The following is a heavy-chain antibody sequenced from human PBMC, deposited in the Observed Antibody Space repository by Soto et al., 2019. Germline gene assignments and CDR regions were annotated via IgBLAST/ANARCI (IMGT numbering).Heavy chain of an antibody. CDR2: IYHSGTS. D-gene: IGHD2-2*01. CDR1: GDSISSGGFS. V-gene: IGHV4-30-2*01. Sequence: LSLTCAVSGDSISSGGFSWSWIRQPPGKGLEWIGYIYHSGTSFYNPSLKSIVTISVYWSKNQFSLKVNSVTSADTAVYYCARGRLVPAVNFDYWGLGTLVTVSS. J-gene: IGHJ4*02. CDR3: ARGRLVPAVNFDY.